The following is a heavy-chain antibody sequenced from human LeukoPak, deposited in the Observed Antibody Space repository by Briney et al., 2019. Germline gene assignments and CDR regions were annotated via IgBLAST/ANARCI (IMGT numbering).Heavy chain of an antibody. D-gene: IGHD1-26*01. V-gene: IGHV1-2*02. CDR3: ARPYSGSYYYFDY. Sequence: ASVKVSCKASGYTFTGYYMHWVRQAPGQGLEWMGWINPNSGGTNYAQKFQGRVTMTRDTSISTAYMELSRPRSDDTAVYYCARPYSGSYYYFDYWGQGTLVTVSS. J-gene: IGHJ4*02. CDR2: INPNSGGT. CDR1: GYTFTGYY.